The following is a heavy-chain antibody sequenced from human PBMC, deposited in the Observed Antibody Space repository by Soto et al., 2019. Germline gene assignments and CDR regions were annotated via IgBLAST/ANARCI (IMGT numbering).Heavy chain of an antibody. J-gene: IGHJ4*02. D-gene: IGHD2-2*01. CDR1: GFTFDDYA. V-gene: IGHV3-9*01. Sequence: EVQLVESGGGLVQPGRSLRLSCAASGFTFDDYAMHWVRQAPGKGLEWVSGISWNSGTIGYADSVKGRFTISRDNAKNSLYLQMNSLRAEDTALYYCAKADIRYCSTTSCLRLFDYWGQGTLVTVSS. CDR2: ISWNSGTI. CDR3: AKADIRYCSTTSCLRLFDY.